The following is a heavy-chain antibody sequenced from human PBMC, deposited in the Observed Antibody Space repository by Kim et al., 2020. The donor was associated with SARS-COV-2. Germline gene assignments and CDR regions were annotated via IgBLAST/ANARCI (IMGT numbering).Heavy chain of an antibody. CDR1: GYSFTSYW. CDR3: ARRGYCSSTSCSRDDYYGMDV. J-gene: IGHJ6*02. D-gene: IGHD2-2*01. CDR2: IDPSDSYT. V-gene: IGHV5-10-1*01. Sequence: GASLKISCKGSGYSFTSYWISWVRQMPGKGLEWMGRIDPSDSYTNYSPSFQGHVTISADKSISTAYLQWSSLKASDTAMYYCARRGYCSSTSCSRDDYYGMDVWGQGTTVTVSS.